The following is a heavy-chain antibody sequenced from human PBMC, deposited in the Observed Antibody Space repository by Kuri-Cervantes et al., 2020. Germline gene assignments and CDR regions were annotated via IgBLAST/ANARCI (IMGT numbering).Heavy chain of an antibody. D-gene: IGHD2-2*01. CDR3: ARDSYCSSTSCYDYYYYGMDV. V-gene: IGHV3-33*01. Sequence: GESLKISCAASGFTFSRYGMHWVRQPPGKGLEWVEVMWYGGSNKYYADPVKGRFTISRDNSKKTLYLQMNSLRAEDTTVSYCARDSYCSSTSCYDYYYYGMDVWGQGTTVTVSS. CDR1: GFTFSRYG. J-gene: IGHJ6*02. CDR2: MWYGGSNK.